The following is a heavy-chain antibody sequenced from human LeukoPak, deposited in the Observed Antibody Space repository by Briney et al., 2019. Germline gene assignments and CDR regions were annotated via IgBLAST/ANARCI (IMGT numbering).Heavy chain of an antibody. Sequence: SETLSLXCAVYGGSFSGYYWSWIRQPPGKGLEWIGEINHSGSTNYNPSLKSRVTISVDTSKNQFSLKLSSVTAADTAVYYCARQTYEWQQPNWFDPWGQGTLVTVSS. CDR3: ARQTYEWQQPNWFDP. J-gene: IGHJ5*02. V-gene: IGHV4-34*01. D-gene: IGHD6-13*01. CDR1: GGSFSGYY. CDR2: INHSGST.